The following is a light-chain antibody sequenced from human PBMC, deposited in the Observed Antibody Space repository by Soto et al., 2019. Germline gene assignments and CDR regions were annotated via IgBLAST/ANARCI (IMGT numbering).Light chain of an antibody. Sequence: EIVLTQSPGTLSLSPGERATLSCRASQSVSNNYLAWYQQKPGQAPRLLIYGASNRATGIPDRVSGSGSGTDFTLTISRLEPEDVAVYYCHHYHNWPMTFGQGTRLEI. CDR1: QSVSNNY. V-gene: IGKV3-20*01. CDR2: GAS. CDR3: HHYHNWPMT. J-gene: IGKJ5*01.